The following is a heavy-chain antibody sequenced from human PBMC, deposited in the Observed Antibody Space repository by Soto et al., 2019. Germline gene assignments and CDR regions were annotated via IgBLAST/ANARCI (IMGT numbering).Heavy chain of an antibody. CDR1: GYTFTSYD. Sequence: ASVTVSCKASGYTFTSYDINWVRQATGQGLEWMGWMNPNSGNTGYAQKFQGRVTMTRNTSISTAYMELSSLRSEDTAVYYCAREIEYSSSGYYYYYYMDVWGKGTTVTVSS. V-gene: IGHV1-8*01. J-gene: IGHJ6*03. CDR2: MNPNSGNT. D-gene: IGHD6-6*01. CDR3: AREIEYSSSGYYYYYYMDV.